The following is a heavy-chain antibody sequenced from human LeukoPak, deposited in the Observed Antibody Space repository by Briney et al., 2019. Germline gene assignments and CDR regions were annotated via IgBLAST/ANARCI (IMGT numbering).Heavy chain of an antibody. Sequence: GGSLRLSCAASGFTFDDYAMHWVRQAPGKGLEWVSLISGDGGSIYYADSVKGRFTISRDNSKHSLYLQMNSLRPEDTALYYCAKVFGTLLGFYYYYYGMDVWGQGTTVTVSS. D-gene: IGHD1-14*01. CDR2: ISGDGGSI. V-gene: IGHV3-43*02. CDR1: GFTFDDYA. J-gene: IGHJ6*02. CDR3: AKVFGTLLGFYYYYYGMDV.